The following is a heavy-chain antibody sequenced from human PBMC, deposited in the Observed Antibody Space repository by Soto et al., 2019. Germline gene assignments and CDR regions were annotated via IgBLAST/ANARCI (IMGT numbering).Heavy chain of an antibody. J-gene: IGHJ4*02. CDR3: GTGGGYDISGYCNDY. CDR2: ISGSDGST. V-gene: IGHV3-23*01. D-gene: IGHD3-22*01. CDR1: GFTFSSYA. Sequence: PGGSLRLSCTASGFTFSSYAMCWARQPPGPGLERVSAISGSDGSTYYEDSVKGRFTISRHNSNNKLYLQMNSLRAEATAVYYFGTGGGYDISGYCNDYWGLGTLVTVSS.